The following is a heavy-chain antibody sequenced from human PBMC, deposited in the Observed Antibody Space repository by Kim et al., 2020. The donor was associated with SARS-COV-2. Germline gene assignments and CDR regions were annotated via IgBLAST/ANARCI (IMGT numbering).Heavy chain of an antibody. CDR3: ARGCIAVAGAYWYFDL. J-gene: IGHJ2*01. D-gene: IGHD6-19*01. V-gene: IGHV4-34*01. CDR1: GGSFSGYY. CDR2: INHSGST. Sequence: SETLSLTCAVYGGSFSGYYWSWIRQPPGKGLEWIGEINHSGSTNYNPSLKSRVTISVDTSKNQFSLKLSSVTAADTTVYYCARGCIAVAGAYWYFDLWGRGTLVTVSS.